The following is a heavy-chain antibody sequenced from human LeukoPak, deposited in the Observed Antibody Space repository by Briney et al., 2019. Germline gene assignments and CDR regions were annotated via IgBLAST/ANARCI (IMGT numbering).Heavy chain of an antibody. CDR2: ISTNGGST. D-gene: IGHD3-3*01. V-gene: IGHV3-64*04. Sequence: GGSLRLSCAASGFSFNTYAMHWVRQAPGKGLEYVSAISTNGGSTNYANSVKGRFTISRDNSKNTLYLQMNSLRAEDTAVYYCAKDIDFWSGPGDYWGQGTLVTVSS. CDR1: GFSFNTYA. J-gene: IGHJ4*02. CDR3: AKDIDFWSGPGDY.